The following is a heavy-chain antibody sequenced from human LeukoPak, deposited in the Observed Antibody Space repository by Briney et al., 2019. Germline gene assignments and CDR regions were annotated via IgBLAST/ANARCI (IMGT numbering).Heavy chain of an antibody. CDR3: ARLADCSSTRCHDY. J-gene: IGHJ4*02. Sequence: SETLSLTCTVSGGSISSRTYYWGWIRQPPGKGLEWIGCSYYSGSTYYNPSLKSRVTISVDTSKNQFSLKLRSVTAADTAVYYCARLADCSSTRCHDYWGQGTLVTVSS. D-gene: IGHD2-2*01. CDR2: SYYSGST. CDR1: GGSISSRTYY. V-gene: IGHV4-39*01.